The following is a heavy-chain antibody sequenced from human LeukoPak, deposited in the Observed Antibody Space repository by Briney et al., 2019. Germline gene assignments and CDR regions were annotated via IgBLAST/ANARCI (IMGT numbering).Heavy chain of an antibody. CDR1: GXXIXSGGXS. CDR2: IYHSGST. Sequence: SQXXXXXXAXXGXXIXSGGXSXSWIRQPPGKGLEWIGYIYHSGSTYYNPSLKSRVTISVDRSKNQFSLKLSSVTAADTAVYYCARGDSGYDFGDGYYFDYWGQGTLVTVSS. D-gene: IGHD5-12*01. V-gene: IGHV4-30-2*01. J-gene: IGHJ4*02. CDR3: ARGDSGYDFGDGYYFDY.